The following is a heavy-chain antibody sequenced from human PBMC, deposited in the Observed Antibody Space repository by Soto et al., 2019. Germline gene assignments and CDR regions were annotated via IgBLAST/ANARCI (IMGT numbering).Heavy chain of an antibody. CDR2: ISGSGGST. J-gene: IGHJ6*02. CDR3: AKEEYIAATIFTPHYYYGMDV. D-gene: IGHD5-12*01. Sequence: EVQLLESGGGLVQPGGSLRLSCAASGFTFSSYAMSWVRQAPGKGLEWVSAISGSGGSTYYADSVKGRFTISRDNSKNTLYLQMNSLRAEDTAVYYCAKEEYIAATIFTPHYYYGMDVWGQGTTVTVSS. V-gene: IGHV3-23*01. CDR1: GFTFSSYA.